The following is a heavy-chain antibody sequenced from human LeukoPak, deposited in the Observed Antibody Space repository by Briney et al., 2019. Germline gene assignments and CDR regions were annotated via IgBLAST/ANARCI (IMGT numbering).Heavy chain of an antibody. D-gene: IGHD3-10*01. J-gene: IGHJ3*02. CDR3: ARDLNYYGSGSYRDDAFDI. CDR2: IYGGGST. Sequence: GGSLRLSCAASGFTVSNNYMSWVRQAPGKGLEWVSIIYGGGSTYYADSVQGRFTISRDNSKNTLYFQMNSLRAEDTAVYYCARDLNYYGSGSYRDDAFDIWGQGTMVTVSS. V-gene: IGHV3-53*01. CDR1: GFTVSNNY.